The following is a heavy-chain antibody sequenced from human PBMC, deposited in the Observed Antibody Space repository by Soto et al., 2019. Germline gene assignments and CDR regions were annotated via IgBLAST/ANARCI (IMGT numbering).Heavy chain of an antibody. Sequence: MXLTCALCSGSFSCYYWSWIRQPPVKGLEWIGEINHSGGTNYNPSLKSRVTISVDTSKNQFSLKLSSVTAADTAVFYCARLRWEQPWVFDYWGQGTLVTVSS. V-gene: IGHV4-34*01. CDR1: SGSFSCYY. J-gene: IGHJ4*02. D-gene: IGHD1-26*01. CDR2: INHSGGT. CDR3: ARLRWEQPWVFDY.